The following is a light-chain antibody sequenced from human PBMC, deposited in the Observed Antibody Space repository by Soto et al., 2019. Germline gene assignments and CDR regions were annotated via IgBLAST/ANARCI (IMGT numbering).Light chain of an antibody. CDR2: EVS. J-gene: IGLJ1*01. CDR1: SSDVGGSDH. Sequence: QSALTQPASVSGSPGQSITISCTGTSSDVGGSDHVSWYQQHPGKAPKLIIYEVSNWPSGVSNRFSGSKSGNTASLTISGLQAEDEADSYCRSYTTSTTLDVFGTGTKVTVL. V-gene: IGLV2-14*01. CDR3: RSYTTSTTLDV.